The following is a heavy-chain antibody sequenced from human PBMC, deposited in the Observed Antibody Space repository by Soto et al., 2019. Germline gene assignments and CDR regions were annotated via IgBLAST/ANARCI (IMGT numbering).Heavy chain of an antibody. V-gene: IGHV3-48*03. CDR1: GFTFSSYE. D-gene: IGHD2-21*02. Sequence: EVQLVESGGGLVQPGGSLRLSCAVSGFTFSSYEMNWVRQAPGKGLEWVSYISSSGSNIYYADSVKGRFTISRDNAKNSLYLQMNSLRAEDTAFYDCARGYSGDSYYLIDYWGQGTLVTVSS. CDR3: ARGYSGDSYYLIDY. CDR2: ISSSGSNI. J-gene: IGHJ4*02.